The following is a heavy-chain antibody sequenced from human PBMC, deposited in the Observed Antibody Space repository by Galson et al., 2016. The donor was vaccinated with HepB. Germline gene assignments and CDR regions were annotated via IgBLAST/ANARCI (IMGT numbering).Heavy chain of an antibody. J-gene: IGHJ5*02. Sequence: SVKVSCKVSGGTSTTSNVNWVRQAPGKGLEWMGGFIPLLGTTKYAEKFQGRLTITADASTGTAFTELRGLNSEDSAMYFCARGTHPYYGSGSYWPIAWFDTWGQGTLVTVSS. CDR1: GGTSTTSN. V-gene: IGHV1-69*13. D-gene: IGHD3-10*01. CDR3: ARGTHPYYGSGSYWPIAWFDT. CDR2: FIPLLGTT.